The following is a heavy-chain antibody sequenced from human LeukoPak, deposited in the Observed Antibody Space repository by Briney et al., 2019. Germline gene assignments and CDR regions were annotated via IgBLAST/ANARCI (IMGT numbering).Heavy chain of an antibody. CDR1: GGTFSSYA. V-gene: IGHV1-69*05. CDR2: IIPIFGTA. D-gene: IGHD6-6*01. J-gene: IGHJ3*02. CDR3: ARDRAEYLRPDAFDI. Sequence: VKVSCKASGGTFSSYAISWVRQAPGQGLEWMGGIIPIFGTANYAQKFQGRVTITTDESTSTAYMELSSLRSEDTAVYYCARDRAEYLRPDAFDIWGQGTMVTVSS.